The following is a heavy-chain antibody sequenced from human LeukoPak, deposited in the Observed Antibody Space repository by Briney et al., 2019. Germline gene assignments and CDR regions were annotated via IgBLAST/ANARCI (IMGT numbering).Heavy chain of an antibody. CDR2: ISGSGGST. CDR1: GFTFSSYA. J-gene: IGHJ4*02. D-gene: IGHD3-16*01. V-gene: IGHV3-23*01. Sequence: GGSMRLSCAASGFTFSSYAMSWVRQAPGKGLEWVSAISGSGGSTYYADSVKGRFTISRDNSRDTLYLQMNSLRAEDTAVYYCAKGYYDYVWGSYYFDYWGQGTLVTVSS. CDR3: AKGYYDYVWGSYYFDY.